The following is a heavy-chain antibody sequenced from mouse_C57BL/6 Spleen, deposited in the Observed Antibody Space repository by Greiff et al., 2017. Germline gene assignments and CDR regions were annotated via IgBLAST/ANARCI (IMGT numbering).Heavy chain of an antibody. CDR2: IYPGSGNT. V-gene: IGHV1-76*01. J-gene: IGHJ3*01. CDR1: GYTFTDYY. Sequence: QVQLKQSGAELVRPGASVKLSCKASGYTFTDYYINWVKQRPGQGLEWIARIYPGSGNTYYNEKFKGKATLTAEKSSSTAYMQLSSLTSEDSAVYFCARDTTVVEGAWFAYWGQGTLVTVSA. CDR3: ARDTTVVEGAWFAY. D-gene: IGHD1-1*01.